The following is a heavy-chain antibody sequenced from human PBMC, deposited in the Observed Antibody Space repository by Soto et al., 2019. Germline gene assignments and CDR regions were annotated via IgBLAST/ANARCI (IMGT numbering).Heavy chain of an antibody. Sequence: ASETLSLTCTVSGGTISSWYWSWIRQPPGKGLEWIGYIYYSGSTNCNPSLKSRVTISVDTSKNQFSLKLSSVTAADTAVHYCARRYGSAIDYWGQGTLVTVSS. CDR1: GGTISSWY. D-gene: IGHD1-26*01. J-gene: IGHJ4*02. CDR3: ARRYGSAIDY. CDR2: IYYSGST. V-gene: IGHV4-59*08.